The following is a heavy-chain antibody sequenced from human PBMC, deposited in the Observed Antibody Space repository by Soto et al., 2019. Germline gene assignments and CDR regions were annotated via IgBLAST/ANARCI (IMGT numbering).Heavy chain of an antibody. CDR2: IIPIFGTA. CDR1: GGTFSSYA. V-gene: IGHV1-69*13. J-gene: IGHJ6*02. CDR3: ARDSSGQSSDYYYGMDV. Sequence: SVKVSCKASGGTFSSYAISRVRQAPGQGLEWMGGIIPIFGTANYAQKFQGRVTITADESTSTAYMELSSLRSEDTAVYYCARDSSGQSSDYYYGMDVWGQGTTVTVSS. D-gene: IGHD3-22*01.